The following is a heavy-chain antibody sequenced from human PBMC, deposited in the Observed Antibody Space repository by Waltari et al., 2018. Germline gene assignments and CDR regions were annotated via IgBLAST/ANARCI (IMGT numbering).Heavy chain of an antibody. CDR2: ISGSGGST. CDR1: GFTFSRYA. D-gene: IGHD1-26*01. J-gene: IGHJ4*02. Sequence: EVQLLESGGGLVQPGGSLRLSCAAYGFTFSRYAMSWGRRAPGKGLEWVSAISGSGGSTYYADSVKGRFTISRDNSKNTLYLQMNSLRAEDTAVYYCAKATGGGIYGSYYSYWGQGTLVTVSS. V-gene: IGHV3-23*01. CDR3: AKATGGGIYGSYYSY.